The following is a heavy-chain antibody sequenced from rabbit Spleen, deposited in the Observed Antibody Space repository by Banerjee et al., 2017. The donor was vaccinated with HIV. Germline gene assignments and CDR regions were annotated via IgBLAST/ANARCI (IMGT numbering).Heavy chain of an antibody. CDR2: INAVTGKT. Sequence: QEQLEESGGGLVKPEGSLTLTCKASGFPFSNKAVMCWVRQAPGKGLEWIACINAVTGKTYYANWAKGRFTVSKTSSPSVTLQMTSLTVADTATYFCARDTGSSFSSYGMDLWGPGTLVTVS. CDR3: ARDTGSSFSSYGMDL. D-gene: IGHD8-1*01. J-gene: IGHJ6*01. V-gene: IGHV1S45*01. CDR1: GFPFSNKAV.